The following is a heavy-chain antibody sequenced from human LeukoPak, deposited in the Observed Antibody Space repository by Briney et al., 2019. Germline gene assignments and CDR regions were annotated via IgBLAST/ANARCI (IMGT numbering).Heavy chain of an antibody. D-gene: IGHD2-15*01. J-gene: IGHJ3*02. CDR1: GGSINNYY. CDR2: IYTRGST. V-gene: IGHV4-4*07. CDR3: ARGRYCSADICSGGDAFDI. Sequence: SETLSLACTVSGGSINNYYWRWIRQPAGKGLEWIGRIYTRGSTNYNLSLKSRVTMSVDTSKNQFSLKLSSVTAADTAVYYCARGRYCSADICSGGDAFDIWGQGTMVSVSS.